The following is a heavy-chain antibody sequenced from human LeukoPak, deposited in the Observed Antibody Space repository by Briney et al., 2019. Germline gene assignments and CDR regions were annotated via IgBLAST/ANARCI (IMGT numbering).Heavy chain of an antibody. CDR3: ARGYMGHYYDSSGTDDAFDI. V-gene: IGHV1-18*01. CDR1: GYTFTSYG. D-gene: IGHD3-22*01. CDR2: IGAYNGNT. J-gene: IGHJ3*02. Sequence: ASVKVSCKASGYTFTSYGISWVRQAPGQGLEWMGWIGAYNGNTNYAQKLQGRVTMTTDTSTSTAYMELRSLRSDDTAVYYCARGYMGHYYDSSGTDDAFDIWGQGAMVTVSS.